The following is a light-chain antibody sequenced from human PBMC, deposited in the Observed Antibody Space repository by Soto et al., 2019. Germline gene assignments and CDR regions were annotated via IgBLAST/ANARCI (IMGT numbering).Light chain of an antibody. Sequence: QLTQCPPLLATSFVDRVAISCRASQDMNTYIAWYQQKPGKAPKLLIYGASTLQSGVPSRFRGSESGAVFTLTISCLQPDDFATYYCQQLHSYPWRFGQGTKVDIK. J-gene: IGKJ1*01. CDR1: QDMNTY. CDR2: GAS. CDR3: QQLHSYPWR. V-gene: IGKV1-9*01.